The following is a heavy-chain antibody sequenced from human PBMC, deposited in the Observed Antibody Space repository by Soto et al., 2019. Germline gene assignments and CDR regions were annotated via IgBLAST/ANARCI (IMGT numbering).Heavy chain of an antibody. CDR2: ISTGGAYM. CDR1: GFTFRNYN. Sequence: EVQLVESGGGLVKAGWSLRLFCTASGFTFRNYNMNWVRQAPGKGLGWVSSISTGGAYMFYADSVKGRFTISRDNAQNSLFLQIDSPGAEDPAVYYCARDIASPGGDYFDSCGQRNLVTVSS. D-gene: IGHD2-21*01. CDR3: ARDIASPGGDYFDS. J-gene: IGHJ4*02. V-gene: IGHV3-21*06.